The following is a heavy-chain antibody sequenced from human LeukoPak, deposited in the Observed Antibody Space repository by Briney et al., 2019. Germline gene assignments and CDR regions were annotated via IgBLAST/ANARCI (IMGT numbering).Heavy chain of an antibody. V-gene: IGHV1-8*01. CDR3: ARGLLAAAGLYYYYYYMDV. J-gene: IGHJ6*03. D-gene: IGHD6-13*01. CDR1: GYTFTSYD. CDR2: MNPNSGNT. Sequence: ASVKVSFKASGYTFTSYDINWVRQATGQGLEWMGWMNPNSGNTGYAQKFQGRITMTRNTSISTAYMELSSLRSEDTAVYYCARGLLAAAGLYYYYYYMDVWGKGTTVTVSS.